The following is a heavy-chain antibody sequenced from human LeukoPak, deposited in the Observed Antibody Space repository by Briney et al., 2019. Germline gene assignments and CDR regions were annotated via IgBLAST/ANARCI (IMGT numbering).Heavy chain of an antibody. D-gene: IGHD2-15*01. CDR1: GGSISSYY. Sequence: SETLSLTCTVSGGSISSYYWSWIRQPPGKGLEWIGYIYYSGSTNYNPSLKSRVTISVDTSKNQFSLKLSSVTAADTAVYYCARDSQLSCSGGSCYSDYYYYMDVWGKGTTATVSS. J-gene: IGHJ6*03. V-gene: IGHV4-59*01. CDR2: IYYSGST. CDR3: ARDSQLSCSGGSCYSDYYYYMDV.